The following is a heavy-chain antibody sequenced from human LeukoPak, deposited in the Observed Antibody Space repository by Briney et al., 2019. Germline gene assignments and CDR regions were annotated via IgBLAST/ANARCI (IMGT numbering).Heavy chain of an antibody. CDR1: GFTFSSYE. V-gene: IGHV3-48*03. CDR2: ISSSGSTI. J-gene: IGHJ6*03. Sequence: GGSLRLSCAASGFTFSSYEMNWVRQAPGKGLEWVSYISSSGSTIYYADSVKGRFTISRDNAKNSLYLQMNSLRAEDTAVYYCARGYSYYNYYMDVWGKGTTVTVSS. CDR3: ARGYSYYNYYMDV. D-gene: IGHD4-11*01.